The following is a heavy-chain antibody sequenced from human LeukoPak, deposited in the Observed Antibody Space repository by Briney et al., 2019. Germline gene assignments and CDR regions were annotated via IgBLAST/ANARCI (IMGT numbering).Heavy chain of an antibody. D-gene: IGHD3-16*02. CDR3: ARGRGHYDYVWGSYRYPVFDY. V-gene: IGHV4-34*01. CDR2: ITHSGST. Sequence: SETLSLTCAVYGGSFSGYYWSWIRQPPGKGLEWIGEITHSGSTNYNPSLKSRVTIPVDTSKNQFSLKLSSVTAADTAVYYCARGRGHYDYVWGSYRYPVFDYWGQGTLVTVSS. CDR1: GGSFSGYY. J-gene: IGHJ4*02.